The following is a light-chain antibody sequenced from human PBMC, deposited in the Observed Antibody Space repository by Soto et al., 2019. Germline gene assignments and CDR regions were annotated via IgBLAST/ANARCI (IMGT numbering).Light chain of an antibody. CDR3: QQYGSSPWT. CDR1: QSVSSSY. J-gene: IGKJ1*01. V-gene: IGKV3-20*01. Sequence: ELVLTQSPGTLSLSPGERATLSCRASQSVSSSYLAWYQQKPGQAPRLLIYGASSRATAIPGRFSGSGSGTDFTLTISRLEPEDCAVYDCQQYGSSPWTFGQGTKVEIK. CDR2: GAS.